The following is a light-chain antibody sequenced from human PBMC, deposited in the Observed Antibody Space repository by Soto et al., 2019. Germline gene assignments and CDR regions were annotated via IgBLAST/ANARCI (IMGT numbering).Light chain of an antibody. CDR2: DAS. CDR3: QQFDDYPFT. Sequence: DIQMTQSPSTLSASLGDRVTITCRASQSISRSLAWYQQKPGKAPNLLIFDASTLESGVPSRFSGSGFGTEFTLTVSSLQPEDFATYYCQQFDDYPFTFGPGTKVDI. CDR1: QSISRS. J-gene: IGKJ3*01. V-gene: IGKV1-5*01.